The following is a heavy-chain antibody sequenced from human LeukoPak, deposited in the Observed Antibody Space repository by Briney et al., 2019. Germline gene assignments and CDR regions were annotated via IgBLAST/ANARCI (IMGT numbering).Heavy chain of an antibody. Sequence: PGGSLRLSCAVSGFTFSSYAMNWVRQAPGKGLEWVSGISGSGGSTYYADSVKGRFTISRDNSKNTLYLQINSLRAEDTAAYYCAKSYSSGPDAFDIWGQGTMVTVSS. D-gene: IGHD6-19*01. V-gene: IGHV3-23*01. CDR2: ISGSGGST. J-gene: IGHJ3*02. CDR3: AKSYSSGPDAFDI. CDR1: GFTFSSYA.